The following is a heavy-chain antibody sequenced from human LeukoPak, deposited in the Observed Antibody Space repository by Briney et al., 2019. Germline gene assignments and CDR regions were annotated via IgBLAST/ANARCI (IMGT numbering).Heavy chain of an antibody. D-gene: IGHD4-23*01. V-gene: IGHV4-39*07. CDR1: GGSISSSSFY. CDR3: ARDGRDGYGGNPFDY. Sequence: SETLSLTCTVSGGSISSSSFYWGWIRQPPGKGLEWIGSMSYSGSSYHNPSLKSRVTISVDTSKNQFSLKLSSVTAADTAVYYCARDGRDGYGGNPFDYWGQGTLVTVSS. J-gene: IGHJ4*02. CDR2: MSYSGSS.